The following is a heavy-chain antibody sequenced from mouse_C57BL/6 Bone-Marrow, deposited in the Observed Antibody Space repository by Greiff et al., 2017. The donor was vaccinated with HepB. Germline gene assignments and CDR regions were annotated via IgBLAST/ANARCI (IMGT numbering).Heavy chain of an antibody. CDR1: GFTFSSYG. CDR2: ISSGGSYT. D-gene: IGHD2-5*01. CDR3: AREGGSNPLAY. Sequence: EVKLMESGGDLVKPGGSLKLSCAASGFTFSSYGTSWVRQTPDKRLEWVATISSGGSYTYYPDSVKGRITIYRDNAKNTLYPKMSSLKSEDTAMYYCAREGGSNPLAYWGQGTLVTVSA. J-gene: IGHJ3*01. V-gene: IGHV5-6*01.